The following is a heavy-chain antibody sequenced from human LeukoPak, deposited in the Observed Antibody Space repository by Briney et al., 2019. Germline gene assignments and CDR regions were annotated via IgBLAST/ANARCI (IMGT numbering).Heavy chain of an antibody. V-gene: IGHV3-7*01. CDR3: ARGSRSFY. CDR1: GFTFSDFW. J-gene: IGHJ4*02. CDR2: IKQDGSEK. Sequence: GGSLRLSCAASGFTFSDFWMSWVRQAPGKGLEWVGTIKQDGSEKYCVDSVKGRFTISRDNAKNSVYLQMNSLRAEDTALYYCARGSRSFYWGQGTLVIVSS. D-gene: IGHD2-2*01.